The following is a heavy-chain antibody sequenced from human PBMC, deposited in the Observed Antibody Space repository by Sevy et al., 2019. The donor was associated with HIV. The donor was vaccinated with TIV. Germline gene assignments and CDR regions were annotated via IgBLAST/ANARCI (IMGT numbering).Heavy chain of an antibody. V-gene: IGHV3-30*18. D-gene: IGHD2-21*02. Sequence: GGCLRLSCAASGFTFSSYGMHWVRQAPGKGLEWVAVISYDGSNKYYADSVKGRFTISRDNSKNTLYLQMNSLRAEDTAVYYCAKGLHIVVVTVIDYWGQGTLVTVSS. CDR3: AKGLHIVVVTVIDY. CDR2: ISYDGSNK. CDR1: GFTFSSYG. J-gene: IGHJ4*02.